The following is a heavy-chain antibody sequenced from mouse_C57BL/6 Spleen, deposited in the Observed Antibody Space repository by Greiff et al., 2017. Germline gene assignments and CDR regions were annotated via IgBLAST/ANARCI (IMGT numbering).Heavy chain of an antibody. D-gene: IGHD3-2*02. CDR1: GYTFTSYW. V-gene: IGHV1-55*01. J-gene: IGHJ2*01. Sequence: QVQLQQPGAELVKPGASVKMSCKASGYTFTSYWITWVKQRPGQGLEWIGDIYPGSGSTNYNEKFKSQATLTVDPSSSTAYMQLSSLTSEDSAVYYCARRAQATRFFDYWGQGTTLTVSS. CDR3: ARRAQATRFFDY. CDR2: IYPGSGST.